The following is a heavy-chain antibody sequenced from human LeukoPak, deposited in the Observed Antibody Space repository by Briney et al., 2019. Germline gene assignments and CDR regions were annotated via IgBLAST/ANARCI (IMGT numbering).Heavy chain of an antibody. CDR1: GFTFSSYA. Sequence: PGGSLRLSCAASGFTFSSYAMTWVRQAPGKGLDWISCIRGTDDTTYYADSVKGRFTISRDNSWSTLYLQMHSLRAEDTAMYYCAKDMYTYDNPYFDSWGQGALVTVAS. V-gene: IGHV3-23*01. D-gene: IGHD3-22*01. CDR2: IRGTDDTT. J-gene: IGHJ4*02. CDR3: AKDMYTYDNPYFDS.